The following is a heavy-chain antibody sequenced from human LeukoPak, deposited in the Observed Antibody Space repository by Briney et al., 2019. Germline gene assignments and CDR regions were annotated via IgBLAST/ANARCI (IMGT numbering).Heavy chain of an antibody. D-gene: IGHD1-1*01. CDR2: ISSSSSYI. CDR1: GFTFSSYS. V-gene: IGHV3-21*01. CDR3: ARSWGNWERNFDY. J-gene: IGHJ4*02. Sequence: GGSLRLSCAASGFTFSSYSMNWVRQAPGKGPEWVSSISSSSSYIYYADSVKGRFTISRDNAKNSLYLQMNSLRAEDTAVYYCARSWGNWERNFDYWGQGTLVTVSS.